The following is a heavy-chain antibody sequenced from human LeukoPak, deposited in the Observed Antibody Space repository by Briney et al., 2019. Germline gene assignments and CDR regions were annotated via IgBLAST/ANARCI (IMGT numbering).Heavy chain of an antibody. CDR2: ISYYGSSK. CDR1: GFTFSSYG. Sequence: GGSLRLSCAASGFTFSSYGRHWFLQAPAKELQGVAGISYYGSSKYYADSVKSRFTISRDTSKNTLYLQMNSLRAEDTAVYYCAKDDKVVNYYGSGSFDYWGQGTLVTVSS. D-gene: IGHD3-10*01. V-gene: IGHV3-30*18. CDR3: AKDDKVVNYYGSGSFDY. J-gene: IGHJ4*02.